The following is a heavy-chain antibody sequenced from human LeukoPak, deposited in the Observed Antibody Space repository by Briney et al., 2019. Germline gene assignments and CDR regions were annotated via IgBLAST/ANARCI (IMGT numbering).Heavy chain of an antibody. D-gene: IGHD3-22*01. CDR1: GGSISSSSYY. Sequence: PSETLSLTCSVSGGSISSSSYYWGWLRPPPGKGLEWIGSIYYSGSTYYNPSLKSRVTISVDTSKNQFSLKLSSVTAADTAVYYCARGWYYDSSGPTEEIFDYWGQGTLVTVSS. CDR2: IYYSGST. V-gene: IGHV4-39*01. CDR3: ARGWYYDSSGPTEEIFDY. J-gene: IGHJ4*02.